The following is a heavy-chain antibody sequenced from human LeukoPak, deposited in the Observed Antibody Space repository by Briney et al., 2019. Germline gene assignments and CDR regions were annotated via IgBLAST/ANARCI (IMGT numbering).Heavy chain of an antibody. V-gene: IGHV1-69*13. Sequence: GASVKVSCKASGGTFSSYAISWVRQAPGQGLEWMGGIIPIFGTANYAQKFQGRVTITADESTSTAYMELSSLRSEDTAVYYCARDPYNKIGYSSGWYGVGLDYWGQGTLVTVSS. CDR3: ARDPYNKIGYSSGWYGVGLDY. CDR1: GGTFSSYA. CDR2: IIPIFGTA. D-gene: IGHD6-19*01. J-gene: IGHJ4*02.